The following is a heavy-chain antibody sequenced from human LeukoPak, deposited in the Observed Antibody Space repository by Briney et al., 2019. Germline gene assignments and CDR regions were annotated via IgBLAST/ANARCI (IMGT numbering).Heavy chain of an antibody. J-gene: IGHJ4*02. CDR3: ARDYWWNYDY. D-gene: IGHD1-7*01. CDR2: IYSGGDT. CDR1: GLTVSGDY. Sequence: GGSLRLSCAASGLTVSGDYMSWVRQAPGKGLEWVSVIYSGGDTYYANSVKGRFTISRDNSKNTIYLQMDSLRAEDTAIYYCARDYWWNYDYWGQGTLVTVSS. V-gene: IGHV3-66*02.